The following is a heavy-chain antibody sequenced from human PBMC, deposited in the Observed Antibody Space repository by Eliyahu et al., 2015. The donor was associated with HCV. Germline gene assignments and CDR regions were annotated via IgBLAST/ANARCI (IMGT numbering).Heavy chain of an antibody. V-gene: IGHV3-23*01. CDR3: AKERTVSGTSSDY. Sequence: EVQLLESGGDLVQPGGSLRLSCAASGFTFSSYAMSWVRQAPGRGLEWVSTLSDRGSNTYYADSVKGRFTISRDNSKNTLYLQMNSLRADDTALYFCAKERTVSGTSSDYWGQGTLVTVSS. CDR2: LSDRGSNT. J-gene: IGHJ4*02. CDR1: GFTFSSYA. D-gene: IGHD6-19*01.